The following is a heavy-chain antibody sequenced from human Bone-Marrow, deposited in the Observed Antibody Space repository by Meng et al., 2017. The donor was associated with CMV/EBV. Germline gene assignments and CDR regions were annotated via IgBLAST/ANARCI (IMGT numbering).Heavy chain of an antibody. CDR1: GYTFTSYG. Sequence: ASVKVSCKASGYTFTSYGISWVRQAPGQGLEWMGWISAYNGNTNYAQKLQGRVTITRNTSISTAYMELSSLRSEDTAVYYCARGRVGEFDYWGQGTLVTVSS. D-gene: IGHD3-10*01. J-gene: IGHJ4*02. V-gene: IGHV1-18*01. CDR2: ISAYNGNT. CDR3: ARGRVGEFDY.